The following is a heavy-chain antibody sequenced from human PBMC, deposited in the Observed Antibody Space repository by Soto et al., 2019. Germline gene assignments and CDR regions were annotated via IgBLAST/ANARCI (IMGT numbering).Heavy chain of an antibody. J-gene: IGHJ3*02. D-gene: IGHD2-15*01. CDR3: ARRGECSGGSCFAATFDI. CDR1: GHGFPSHC. CDR2: IYPGDSDA. V-gene: IGHV5-51*01. Sequence: ECLTSSWKGSGHGFPSHCIARVPQMPGKGLELMAIIYPGDSDARYSPSFQGQVTISADKSISTAYLQWSGLKASDTAMYYCARRGECSGGSCFAATFDIWGRGTMGTVSS.